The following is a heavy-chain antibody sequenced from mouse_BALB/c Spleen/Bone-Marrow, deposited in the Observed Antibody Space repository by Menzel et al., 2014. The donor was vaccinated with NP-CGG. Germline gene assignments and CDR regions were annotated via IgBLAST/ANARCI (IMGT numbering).Heavy chain of an antibody. J-gene: IGHJ1*01. CDR1: GFTFSTYG. Sequence: EVHLVESGGDLVKPGGSLKLSCAASGFTFSTYGMSWVRQTPDKRLEWVATINSGGGNTYYLDSVKGRFTISRDNARNHLYLQMSRLQSEDTAMYYCSRRRNCDVSRSFGVWGAGTPVPVSS. CDR2: INSGGGNT. CDR3: SRRRNCDVSRSFGV. D-gene: IGHD4-1*01. V-gene: IGHV5-6*01.